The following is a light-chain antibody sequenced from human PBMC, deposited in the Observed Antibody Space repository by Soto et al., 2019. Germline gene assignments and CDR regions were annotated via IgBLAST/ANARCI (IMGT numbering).Light chain of an antibody. CDR2: GAS. Sequence: EIVLTQSPGTLSVSPGERATLSCRASQSVSSGYLAWYQQKPGQAPRLLIYGASSRATGIPDRFSGSGSGTDFTLTITRLEPEDFAVYYCQQYGSSPLTFGGGTKVEIK. V-gene: IGKV3-20*01. CDR3: QQYGSSPLT. J-gene: IGKJ4*01. CDR1: QSVSSGY.